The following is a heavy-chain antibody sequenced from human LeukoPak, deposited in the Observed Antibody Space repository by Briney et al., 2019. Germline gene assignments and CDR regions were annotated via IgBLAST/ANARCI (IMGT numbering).Heavy chain of an antibody. CDR3: ARGSWYD. V-gene: IGHV5-10-1*01. Sequence: GEALNISWKAAGCSSTSYWISWGRHMAAKGLVWMGRIVPSDSYTNYSPSFQSHVTISADKSISTAYLQWSSLKASDTAMYYCARGSWYDWGQGTLVTVSS. J-gene: IGHJ4*02. D-gene: IGHD6-13*01. CDR1: GCSSTSYW. CDR2: IVPSDSYT.